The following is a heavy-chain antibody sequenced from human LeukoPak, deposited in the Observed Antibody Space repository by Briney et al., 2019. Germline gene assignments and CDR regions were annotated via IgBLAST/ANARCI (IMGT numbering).Heavy chain of an antibody. CDR3: ARGHIAVEPATMSYYYYYMDV. D-gene: IGHD2-2*01. V-gene: IGHV4-34*01. Sequence: SETLSLTCAVYGGSFSGYYWSWIRQPPGKGLEWIGEINHSGSTNYNPSFKSRVTLSVDTSKNQFSLKLSSVTAADTAVYYCARGHIAVEPATMSYYYYYMDVWGKGTTVTISS. CDR1: GGSFSGYY. J-gene: IGHJ6*03. CDR2: INHSGST.